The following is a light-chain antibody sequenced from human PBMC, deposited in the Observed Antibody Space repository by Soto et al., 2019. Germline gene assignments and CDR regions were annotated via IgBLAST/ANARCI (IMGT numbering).Light chain of an antibody. Sequence: EIVMTQSPATLSVSRGERATLSCRASQNIDNKLVWYQQKPGQVPRLLIYDASTRATGIPARFSGSGSGTEFNLTISSLQSEDFAFYYCQQFHYWWTVGQGTKVDSK. CDR2: DAS. CDR3: QQFHYWWT. V-gene: IGKV3-15*01. J-gene: IGKJ1*01. CDR1: QNIDNK.